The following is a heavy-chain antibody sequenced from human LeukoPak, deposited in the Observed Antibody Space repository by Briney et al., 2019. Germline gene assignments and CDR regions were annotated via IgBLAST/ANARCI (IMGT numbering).Heavy chain of an antibody. CDR1: GFTFSSYW. Sequence: AGGSLRLSCAASGFTFSSYWMTWVRQAPGKGLEWVAKTKQDGSEKYYVDSVKGRFTISRDNAKNSLYLQMSSLRAEDTAVYYCARGSYQFDYWGQGTLVTVSS. D-gene: IGHD2-2*01. J-gene: IGHJ4*02. V-gene: IGHV3-7*01. CDR3: ARGSYQFDY. CDR2: TKQDGSEK.